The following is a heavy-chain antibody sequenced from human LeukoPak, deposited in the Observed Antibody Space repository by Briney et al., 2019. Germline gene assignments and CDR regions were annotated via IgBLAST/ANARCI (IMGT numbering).Heavy chain of an antibody. J-gene: IGHJ6*02. CDR3: ARVRFGAYGMDV. Sequence: GRSLRLSCAASGFTFSSYAMHWVRQAPGKGLEWVAVISYDGSNKYYADSVKGRFTISRDNSKNTLYLQMSSLRAEDTAVYYCARVRFGAYGMDVWGQGTTVTVSS. D-gene: IGHD3-10*01. CDR2: ISYDGSNK. CDR1: GFTFSSYA. V-gene: IGHV3-30*04.